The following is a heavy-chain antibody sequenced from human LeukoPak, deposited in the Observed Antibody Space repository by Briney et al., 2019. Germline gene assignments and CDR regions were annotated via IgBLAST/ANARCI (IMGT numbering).Heavy chain of an antibody. CDR3: ARITYYDFWSGYPGDFDY. V-gene: IGHV4-61*02. J-gene: IGHJ4*02. CDR1: GGSISSGSYY. Sequence: SQTLSLTCTVSGGSISSGSYYWSWIRQPAGKGLEWIGRIYTSGSTNYNPSLKSRVTISVDTSKNQFSLKLSSVTAADTAVYYCARITYYDFWSGYPGDFDYWGQGTLVTVSS. CDR2: IYTSGST. D-gene: IGHD3-3*01.